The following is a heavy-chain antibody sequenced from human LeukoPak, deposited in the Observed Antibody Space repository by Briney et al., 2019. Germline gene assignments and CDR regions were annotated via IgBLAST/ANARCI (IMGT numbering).Heavy chain of an antibody. CDR2: IIPSFGTA. V-gene: IGHV1-69*13. CDR1: GGTFSSYA. D-gene: IGHD3-16*02. CDR3: ARVKGVWGSYRKLYYFDY. J-gene: IGHJ4*02. Sequence: SVTVSCKASGGTFSSYAISWVRQAPGQGLEWMGGIIPSFGTANYAQKFQGRVTITADESTSTAYMELSSLRSEDTAVYYCARVKGVWGSYRKLYYFDYWGQGTLVTVSS.